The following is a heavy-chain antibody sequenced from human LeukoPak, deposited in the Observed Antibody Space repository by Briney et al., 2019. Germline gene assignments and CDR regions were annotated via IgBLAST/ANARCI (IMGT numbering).Heavy chain of an antibody. Sequence: SQTLSLTCAVSGGSISSGGYSWSWIRQPPGKGLEWIGYIYHSGSTYYNPSLKSRVTISVDRSKNQFSLKLSSVTAADTAVYYCARVGSPYNNIYNAFDIWGQGTMVTVSS. CDR1: GGSISSGGYS. V-gene: IGHV4-30-2*01. CDR3: ARVGSPYNNIYNAFDI. J-gene: IGHJ3*02. D-gene: IGHD5-24*01. CDR2: IYHSGST.